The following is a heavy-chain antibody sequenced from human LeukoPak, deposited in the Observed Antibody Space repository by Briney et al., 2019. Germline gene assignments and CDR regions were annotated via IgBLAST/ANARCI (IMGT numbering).Heavy chain of an antibody. CDR3: ARVIGDYDSWSGYYWFDP. CDR2: INPNSGGT. D-gene: IGHD3-3*01. Sequence: GASVKVSCKASGYTFTGYYMHWVRQAPGQGLEWMGWINPNSGGTNYAQKFQGRVTMTRDTSISTAYMELSRLRSDDTAVYYCARVIGDYDSWSGYYWFDPWGQGTLVTVSS. J-gene: IGHJ5*02. V-gene: IGHV1-2*02. CDR1: GYTFTGYY.